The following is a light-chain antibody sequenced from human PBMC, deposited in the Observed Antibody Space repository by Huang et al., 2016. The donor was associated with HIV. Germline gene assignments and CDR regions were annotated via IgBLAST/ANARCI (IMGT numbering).Light chain of an antibody. V-gene: IGKV1-5*03. CDR2: KAS. Sequence: DIQMTQSPSTLSASVGYRVTITCRASQSISDYLAWYQQKPGEAPNLLIYKASSLEGGVPPRFSGSGSGTEFTLTISSLQADDVATYYCQQYNNYPWTFGQGTLVEIK. J-gene: IGKJ1*01. CDR1: QSISDY. CDR3: QQYNNYPWT.